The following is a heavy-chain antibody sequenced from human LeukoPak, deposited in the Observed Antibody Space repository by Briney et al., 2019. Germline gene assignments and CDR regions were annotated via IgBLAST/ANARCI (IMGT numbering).Heavy chain of an antibody. CDR2: IYPGDSDN. Sequence: GASLITCSKCSGSSISSYWIGWVQQLAEKGEGRMGIIYPGDSDNNYNQYFQGKVTISADKSISSAYLQWSSLKASDAAMYYCARQSGGEWELLLGFDYWGQGTLVTVSS. CDR3: ARQSGGEWELLLGFDY. V-gene: IGHV5-51*07. J-gene: IGHJ4*02. D-gene: IGHD1-26*01. CDR1: GSSISSYW.